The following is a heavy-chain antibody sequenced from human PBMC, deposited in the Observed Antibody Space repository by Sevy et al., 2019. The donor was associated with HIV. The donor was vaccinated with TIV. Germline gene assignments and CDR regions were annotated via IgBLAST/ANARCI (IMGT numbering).Heavy chain of an antibody. CDR2: IYHSASI. CDR3: ARERGYTYLFMDI. J-gene: IGHJ4*02. D-gene: IGHD5-18*01. CDR1: GGAITSGDYY. V-gene: IGHV4-30-4*01. Sequence: SETLSLTCTVSGGAITSGDYYWNWIRQPPGKGLEWIGYIYHSASIFYNPSLQSRAIISQDTSKNQFSLKLSSVTAADTAVYVCARERGYTYLFMDIWGQGTPVTVSS.